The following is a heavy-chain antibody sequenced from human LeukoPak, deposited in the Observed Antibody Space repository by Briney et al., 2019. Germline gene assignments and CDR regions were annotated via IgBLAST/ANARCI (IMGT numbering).Heavy chain of an antibody. CDR2: FDPEDGET. V-gene: IGHV1-24*01. Sequence: ASVKVSCKVSGYTLTELSMHWVRQAPGKGLEWMGGFDPEDGETIYAQKFQGRVTMTEDTSTDTAYMELSSLRSEDTAVYYCANLSPPFVSSGYSNWGQGTLVTVSP. CDR3: ANLSPPFVSSGYSN. CDR1: GYTLTELS. D-gene: IGHD3-22*01. J-gene: IGHJ4*02.